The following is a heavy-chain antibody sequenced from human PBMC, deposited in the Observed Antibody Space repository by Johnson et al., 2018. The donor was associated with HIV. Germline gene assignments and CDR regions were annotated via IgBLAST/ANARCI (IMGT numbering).Heavy chain of an antibody. Sequence: VQLVESGGGLVQPGGSLRLSCAASKFTFSSYAMHWVRQAPGKGLEWVSFISYDGNNKYYRDSVKGRFTISRDNSKNTLYLQMKSLRSEDTAVYYCARTSCSGASCLGYDPFDVWGQGTMVTVSS. CDR1: KFTFSSYA. D-gene: IGHD2-15*01. J-gene: IGHJ3*01. CDR2: ISYDGNNK. CDR3: ARTSCSGASCLGYDPFDV. V-gene: IGHV3-30*04.